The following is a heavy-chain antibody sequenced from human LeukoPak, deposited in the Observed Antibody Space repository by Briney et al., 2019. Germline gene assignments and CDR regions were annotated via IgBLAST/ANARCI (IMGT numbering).Heavy chain of an antibody. CDR2: IIPIFGTA. J-gene: IGHJ4*02. CDR3: ARQSIAVAGEGDY. Sequence: ASAKVSCKASGGTFSSYVISWVRQAPGQGLEWMGGIIPIFGTANYAQKFQDRVTITTDESTSTAYMELSSLRSEDTAVYYCARQSIAVAGEGDYWGQGTLVTVSS. D-gene: IGHD6-19*01. V-gene: IGHV1-69*05. CDR1: GGTFSSYV.